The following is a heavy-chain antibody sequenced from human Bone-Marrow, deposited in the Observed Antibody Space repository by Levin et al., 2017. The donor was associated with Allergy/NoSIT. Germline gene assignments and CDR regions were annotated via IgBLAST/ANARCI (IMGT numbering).Heavy chain of an antibody. Sequence: PGGSLRLSCAASGFTFSSYGMHWVRQAPGKGLEWVAVISYDGSNKYYADSVKGRFTISRDNSKNTLYLQMNSLRAEDTAVYYCANSFTVTTSSHDYFDYWGQGTLVTVSS. CDR1: GFTFSSYG. CDR3: ANSFTVTTSSHDYFDY. D-gene: IGHD4-17*01. CDR2: ISYDGSNK. J-gene: IGHJ4*02. V-gene: IGHV3-30*18.